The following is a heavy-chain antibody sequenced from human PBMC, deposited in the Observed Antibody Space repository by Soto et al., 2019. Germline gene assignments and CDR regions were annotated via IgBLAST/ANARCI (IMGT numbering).Heavy chain of an antibody. Sequence: EVQLLESGGGLVQPGGSLRLSCAASGFTFSSYAMSWVRQAPGKGLEWVSAISGSGGSTYYADSVKGRFTISRDNSKNTLYLQMNSLRAEATAVYYCAKAPVGAKSPYYLDYVGQGTLVTVSS. V-gene: IGHV3-23*01. CDR3: AKAPVGAKSPYYLDY. CDR1: GFTFSSYA. D-gene: IGHD1-26*01. CDR2: ISGSGGST. J-gene: IGHJ4*02.